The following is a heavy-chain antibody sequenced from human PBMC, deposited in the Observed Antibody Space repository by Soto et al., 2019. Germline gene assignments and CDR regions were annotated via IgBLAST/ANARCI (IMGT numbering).Heavy chain of an antibody. V-gene: IGHV4-31*03. CDR1: GGSISSGGYY. CDR3: AISPSYYDFWSGYSVNWFDP. CDR2: IYYSGST. D-gene: IGHD3-3*01. Sequence: PSETLSLTCTVSGGSISSGGYYWSWIRQHPGKGLEWIGYIYYSGSTYYNPSLKSRVTISVDTSKNQFSLKLSSVTAADTAVYYCAISPSYYDFWSGYSVNWFDPWGQGTLVTVSS. J-gene: IGHJ5*02.